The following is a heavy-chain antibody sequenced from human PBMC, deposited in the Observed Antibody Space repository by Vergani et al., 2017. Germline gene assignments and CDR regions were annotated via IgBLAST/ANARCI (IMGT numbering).Heavy chain of an antibody. D-gene: IGHD3-16*01. V-gene: IGHV1-2*02. J-gene: IGHJ5*02. CDR2: INPNSGGT. Sequence: QVQLVQSGAEVKKPGSSVKVSCKASGGTFSSYAISWVRQAPGQGLEWMGRINPNSGGTNYAQKFQGRVTMTRDTSISTAYMELSRLRSDDTAVYYCARDRWGDNWFDPWGQGTLVTVSS. CDR3: ARDRWGDNWFDP. CDR1: GGTFSSYA.